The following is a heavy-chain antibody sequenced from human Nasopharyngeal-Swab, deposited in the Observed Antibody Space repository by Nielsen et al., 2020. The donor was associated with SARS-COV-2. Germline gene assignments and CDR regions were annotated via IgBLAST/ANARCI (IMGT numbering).Heavy chain of an antibody. CDR2: IRRKGNNYAT. CDR1: GFTFSDSA. CDR3: TRCGGGCYSGRDY. V-gene: IGHV3-73*01. D-gene: IGHD2-15*01. J-gene: IGHJ4*02. Sequence: GESLKISCAASGFTFSDSAIHWVRQASGEGLEWVARIRRKGNNYATAYSASVKGRFIIFRDDSTNTAYLQMNSLKTEDTAMYYCTRCGGGCYSGRDYWGQGTLVTVSS.